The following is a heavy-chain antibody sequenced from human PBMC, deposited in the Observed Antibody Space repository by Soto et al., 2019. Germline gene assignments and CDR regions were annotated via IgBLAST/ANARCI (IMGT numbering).Heavy chain of an antibody. J-gene: IGHJ6*02. Sequence: SETLSLTCTVSGGSISSGGYYWSWIRQHPGKGLEWIGYIYYSGSTYYNPSLKSRVTISVDTSKNQFSLKLSSVTAADTAVYYCARDPVPIQLWKRSYYYGMDAWGQGTTVTVSS. D-gene: IGHD5-18*01. CDR2: IYYSGST. CDR1: GGSISSGGYY. V-gene: IGHV4-31*03. CDR3: ARDPVPIQLWKRSYYYGMDA.